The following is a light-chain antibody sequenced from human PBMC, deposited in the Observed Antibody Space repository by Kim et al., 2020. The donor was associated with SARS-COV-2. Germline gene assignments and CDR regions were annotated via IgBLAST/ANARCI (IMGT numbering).Light chain of an antibody. CDR1: QSISSY. CDR3: QQSYSSPKT. V-gene: IGKV1-39*01. J-gene: IGKJ1*01. CDR2: AAS. Sequence: ATIGKSVTNTCRASQSISSYLHWYQQKPGKAPKLLIYAASNLQSGVPSNFSGSGSGTDFTLTISSLQPEDFATYYCQQSYSSPKTFGQATKVDIK.